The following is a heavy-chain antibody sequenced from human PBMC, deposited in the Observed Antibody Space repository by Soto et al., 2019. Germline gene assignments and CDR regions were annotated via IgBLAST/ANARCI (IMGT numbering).Heavy chain of an antibody. CDR3: ARVSFETSGYADY. V-gene: IGHV1-3*01. D-gene: IGHD3-22*01. Sequence: QVHLVQSGAEVKKPGASVKVSCKASGYIFSTYTMHWERQAPGQRLEWMGWINAANGNTKYSQNFQGRVTISRDTSASTAYLELSSLRSEDTTVYYCARVSFETSGYADYWGQGTLVTVSS. J-gene: IGHJ4*02. CDR2: INAANGNT. CDR1: GYIFSTYT.